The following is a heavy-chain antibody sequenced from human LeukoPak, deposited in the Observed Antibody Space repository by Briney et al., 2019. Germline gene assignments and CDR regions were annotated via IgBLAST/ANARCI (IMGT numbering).Heavy chain of an antibody. CDR2: IYYSGST. CDR3: ASSDPFSSSYAFDI. V-gene: IGHV4-59*01. Sequence: SETLSLTCTVSGGSISSYYWSWIRQPPGKGLEWIGYIYYSGSTNHNPSLKSRVTISVDTSKNQFSLKLSSVTAADTAVYYCASSDPFSSSYAFDIWGQGTMVTVSS. CDR1: GGSISSYY. J-gene: IGHJ3*02. D-gene: IGHD6-13*01.